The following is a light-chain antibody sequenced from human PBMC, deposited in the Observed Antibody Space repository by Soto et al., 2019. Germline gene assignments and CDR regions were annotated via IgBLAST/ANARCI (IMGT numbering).Light chain of an antibody. CDR1: SSDVGGYNY. V-gene: IGLV2-14*01. CDR2: EVS. J-gene: IGLJ1*01. CDR3: SSYTSTRTIGYV. Sequence: QSVLTQPASVSGSPGQSITISCTGTSSDVGGYNYVSWYQQHPGKAPKLMIYEVSNRPSGVSNRFSGSKSGNTASLTISGLQAEDDADYYCSSYTSTRTIGYVFGSGPTVTVL.